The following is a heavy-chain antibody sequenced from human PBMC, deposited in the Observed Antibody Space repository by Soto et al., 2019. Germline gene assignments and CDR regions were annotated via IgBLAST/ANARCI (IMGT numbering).Heavy chain of an antibody. CDR3: AKGKAHTLFGVDTLFDY. D-gene: IGHD3-3*01. CDR1: GFTFSNYA. J-gene: IGHJ4*02. Sequence: GGSLRLSCAAPGFTFSNYAMHWVRQAPGKGLEWVALISYDGNNKYHADSVKGRFTISRDNSKNTLYLQMNSLRAEDTAIYYCAKGKAHTLFGVDTLFDYWGQGTLVTVSS. CDR2: ISYDGNNK. V-gene: IGHV3-30-3*01.